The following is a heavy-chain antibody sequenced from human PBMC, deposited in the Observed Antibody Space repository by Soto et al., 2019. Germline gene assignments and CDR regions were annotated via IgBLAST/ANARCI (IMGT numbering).Heavy chain of an antibody. CDR1: GFTFSSHW. J-gene: IGHJ4*02. CDR3: APLTPGY. D-gene: IGHD7-27*01. CDR2: ISPDGGST. V-gene: IGHV3-74*01. Sequence: GGSLRLSCATSGFTFSSHWMHWVRQTPGRGLVWVSNISPDGGSTFYADSVKGRFTISRDNAKNTLFLQMNSLRDDDTAVYYCAPLTPGYWGQGILVTVSS.